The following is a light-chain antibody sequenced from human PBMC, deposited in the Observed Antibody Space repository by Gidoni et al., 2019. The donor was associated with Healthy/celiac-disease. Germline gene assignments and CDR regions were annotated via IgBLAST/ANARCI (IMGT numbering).Light chain of an antibody. CDR2: GAS. CDR3: QQYGSSPPWT. V-gene: IGKV3-20*01. Sequence: IFLTQSPGPLSLSPGERATLSCRASQSVSSSYLAWYQQKPGQAPRLLIYGASSRATGIPDRFSGSGSGTDCTLTISRLEPEDFAVYYCQQYGSSPPWTVGQXTKVEIK. J-gene: IGKJ1*01. CDR1: QSVSSSY.